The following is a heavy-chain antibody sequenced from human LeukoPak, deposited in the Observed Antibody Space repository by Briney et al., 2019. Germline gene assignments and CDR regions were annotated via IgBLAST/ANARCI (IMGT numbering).Heavy chain of an antibody. CDR2: IRSSSSTI. CDR3: ASWDPEGAFDI. Sequence: GGSLRLSCAASGFTFSSYSMNWVRQAPGKGLEWVSYIRSSSSTIYYSDSVKGRFTISRDNAKNSLYLQMSSLRVEDTAVYYCASWDPEGAFDIWGQGTMVTVSS. V-gene: IGHV3-48*04. D-gene: IGHD1-26*01. J-gene: IGHJ3*02. CDR1: GFTFSSYS.